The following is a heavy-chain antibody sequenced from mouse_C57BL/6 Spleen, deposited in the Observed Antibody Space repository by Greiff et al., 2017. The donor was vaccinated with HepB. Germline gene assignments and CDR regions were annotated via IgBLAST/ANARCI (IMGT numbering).Heavy chain of an antibody. D-gene: IGHD2-5*01. V-gene: IGHV1-59*01. CDR2: IDPSDSYT. CDR1: GYTFTSYW. CDR3: ARPIYYSNYDYAMDY. Sequence: VQLQQSGAELVRPGTSVKLSCKASGYTFTSYWMHWVKQRPGQGLEWIGVIDPSDSYTNYNQKFKGKATLTVDTSSSTAYMQLSSLTSEDSAVYYCARPIYYSNYDYAMDYWGQGTSVTVSS. J-gene: IGHJ4*01.